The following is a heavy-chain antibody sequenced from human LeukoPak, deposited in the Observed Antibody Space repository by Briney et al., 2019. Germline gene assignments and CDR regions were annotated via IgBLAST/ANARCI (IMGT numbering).Heavy chain of an antibody. J-gene: IGHJ5*02. D-gene: IGHD4-17*01. CDR1: GGTFNNSA. V-gene: IGHV1-69*05. CDR2: IMPLFGTA. Sequence: SVKVSCKTSGGTFNNSAISWVRHAPGQGLEWLGGIMPLFGTAGYAQKFQGRVTITKDESTRTVYLELTSLTSDDMAVYYRARDVHGEYESGWFDPWGETTLVSVSS. CDR3: ARDVHGEYESGWFDP.